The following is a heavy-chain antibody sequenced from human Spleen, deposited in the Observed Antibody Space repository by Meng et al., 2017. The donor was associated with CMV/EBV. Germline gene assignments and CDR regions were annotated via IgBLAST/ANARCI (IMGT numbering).Heavy chain of an antibody. Sequence: GESLKISCAASGFTFSDYYMSWIRKAPGKGLEWVSYISSSGSTIYYADSVKGRFTISRDNAKNSLYLQMNSLRAEDTAVYYCAVNYDFWSGRWDWGQGTLVTVSS. V-gene: IGHV3-11*04. D-gene: IGHD3-3*01. CDR2: ISSSGSTI. CDR3: AVNYDFWSGRWD. CDR1: GFTFSDYY. J-gene: IGHJ4*02.